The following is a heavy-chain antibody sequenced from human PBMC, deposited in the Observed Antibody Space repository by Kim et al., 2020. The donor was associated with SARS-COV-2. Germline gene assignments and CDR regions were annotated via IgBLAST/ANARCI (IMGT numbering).Heavy chain of an antibody. CDR1: GGSIRGSSHY. V-gene: IGHV4-39*01. Sequence: SETLSLTCSVSGGSIRGSSHYWGWVRQPPGKGLEWIGSIYYSGTTYYNSSLEGRVTISVDTSNNQFSLRLSSVTAADAAVYYCTRRGPYYAMGLWGQGT. CDR2: IYYSGTT. D-gene: IGHD3-16*01. J-gene: IGHJ6*02. CDR3: TRRGPYYAMGL.